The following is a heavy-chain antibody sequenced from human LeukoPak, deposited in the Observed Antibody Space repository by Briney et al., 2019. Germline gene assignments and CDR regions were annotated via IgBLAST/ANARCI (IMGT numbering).Heavy chain of an antibody. CDR1: GFSFTMYG. J-gene: IGHJ4*02. CDR3: ARDCNYDSSGYLDY. CDR2: ISTDGNNE. D-gene: IGHD3-22*01. V-gene: IGHV3-30*03. Sequence: PGRPLRLSCAASGFSFTMYGIHWVRQAPGKGLEWVAVISTDGNNEYYANSVKGRFTISRDNSKNTLYLQMNSLRAEDTAVYYCARDCNYDSSGYLDYWGQGTLVTVSS.